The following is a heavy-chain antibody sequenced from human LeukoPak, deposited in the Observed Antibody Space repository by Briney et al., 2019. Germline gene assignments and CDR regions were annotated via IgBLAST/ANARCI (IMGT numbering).Heavy chain of an antibody. D-gene: IGHD5-12*01. Sequence: GGSLRLSCAASGFTFSSYSMNWVRQAPGKGLEWVALTPYDGNNKYYADSVKGRFTISRDNSKNTLYLQMNSLRPEDTALYYCARDGNSGYDLTYYYGMDVWGQGTTVTVSS. CDR1: GFTFSSYS. CDR3: ARDGNSGYDLTYYYGMDV. J-gene: IGHJ6*02. V-gene: IGHV3-30*03. CDR2: TPYDGNNK.